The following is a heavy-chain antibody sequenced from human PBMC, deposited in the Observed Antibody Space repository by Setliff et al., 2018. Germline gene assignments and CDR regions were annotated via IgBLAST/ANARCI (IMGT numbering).Heavy chain of an antibody. CDR1: GYTFTGYY. V-gene: IGHV1-18*04. D-gene: IGHD1-26*01. Sequence: ASVKVSCKASGYTFTGYYMHWVRQAPGQGLEWMGWINPNNGNTNYAQKLQGRVTMTTDTSTSTAYMELSSLRSEDTAVYYCARVFPMVGATERRAFDIWGQGTVVTVSS. J-gene: IGHJ3*02. CDR2: INPNNGNT. CDR3: ARVFPMVGATERRAFDI.